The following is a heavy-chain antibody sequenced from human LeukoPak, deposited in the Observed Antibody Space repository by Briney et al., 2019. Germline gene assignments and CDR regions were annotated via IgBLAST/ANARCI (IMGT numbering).Heavy chain of an antibody. CDR1: GYTFTSYG. CDR3: ARGPGYGDY. Sequence: GASVKVSCKASGYTFTSYGISWVRQAPGQGLEWMGWISAYNGNTNYAQKLQGRVTMTRNTSISTAHMELSSLRSEDTAVYYCARGPGYGDYWGQGTLVTVSS. V-gene: IGHV1-18*01. D-gene: IGHD6-13*01. CDR2: ISAYNGNT. J-gene: IGHJ4*02.